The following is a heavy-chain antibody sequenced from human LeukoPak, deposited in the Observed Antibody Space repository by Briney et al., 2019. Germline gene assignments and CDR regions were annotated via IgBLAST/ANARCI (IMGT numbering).Heavy chain of an antibody. CDR1: GFTFSSYE. Sequence: GGSLRLSCAASGFTFSSYEMNWVRQAPRKGLEGVSYISSSCSTIYYADSVKCRFTISRDSAKNSLYLQINSLRAEDTALYYCARYSGSSWYLDYWGQGTLVTIFS. V-gene: IGHV3-48*03. CDR2: ISSSCSTI. CDR3: ARYSGSSWYLDY. J-gene: IGHJ4*02. D-gene: IGHD6-13*01.